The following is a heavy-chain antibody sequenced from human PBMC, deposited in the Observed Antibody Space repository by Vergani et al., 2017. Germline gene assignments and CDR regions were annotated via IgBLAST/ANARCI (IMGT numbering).Heavy chain of an antibody. D-gene: IGHD6-19*01. CDR3: ARGPTRLGGGWYYYYYGMDV. Sequence: QVQLQQWGAGLLKPSETLSLTCAVYGGSFSGYYWSWIRQPPGKGLEWIGEINHSGSTNYNPSLKSRVTISVDTSKNQFSLKLSAVTAADTAVYYCARGPTRLGGGWYYYYYGMDVWGQGTTVTVSS. V-gene: IGHV4-34*01. CDR1: GGSFSGYY. J-gene: IGHJ6*02. CDR2: INHSGST.